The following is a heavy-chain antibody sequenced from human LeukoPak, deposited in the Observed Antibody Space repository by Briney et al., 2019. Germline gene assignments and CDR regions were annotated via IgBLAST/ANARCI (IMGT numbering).Heavy chain of an antibody. CDR2: IGVGGSTT. V-gene: IGHV3-23*01. CDR1: GFTFSTYA. CDR3: ARAMTSVSFFDY. J-gene: IGHJ4*02. Sequence: GVSLRLSCAATGFTFSTYAMSWVRQAPGKGLEWVSAIGVGGSTTYYADSVKGRFTISRDNSKNTLYLQMNSLRGEDTAVYYCARAMTSVSFFDYWGQGTLVTVSS. D-gene: IGHD4-17*01.